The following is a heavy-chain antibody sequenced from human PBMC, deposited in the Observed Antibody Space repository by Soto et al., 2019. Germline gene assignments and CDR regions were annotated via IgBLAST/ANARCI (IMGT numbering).Heavy chain of an antibody. CDR1: GFPFSSYS. Sequence: GGSLRLSCAASGFPFSSYSMNWVRQAPGKGLEWVSAISGSGGSTYYADSVKGRFTISRDNSKNTLYLQMNSLRAEDTAVYYCAKDRPRYYYDSSGYSWHFYWGQGTLVTVSS. D-gene: IGHD3-22*01. V-gene: IGHV3-23*01. J-gene: IGHJ4*02. CDR2: ISGSGGST. CDR3: AKDRPRYYYDSSGYSWHFY.